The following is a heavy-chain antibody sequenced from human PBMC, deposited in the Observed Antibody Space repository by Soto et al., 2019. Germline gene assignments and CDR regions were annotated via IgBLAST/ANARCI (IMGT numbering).Heavy chain of an antibody. Sequence: QVQLQESGPGLVKPSQTLSLTCTVSAGSIGSGFYYWSWIRQHPGKGLEWIGYIYSRGNTYYNPSLKSQVTISVDTSDNQFSLTLSSVTAADTAVYYCARGTYYFYMDVWGKGTTVTVSS. J-gene: IGHJ6*03. V-gene: IGHV4-31*01. CDR1: AGSIGSGFYY. CDR3: ARGTYYFYMDV. CDR2: IYSRGNT.